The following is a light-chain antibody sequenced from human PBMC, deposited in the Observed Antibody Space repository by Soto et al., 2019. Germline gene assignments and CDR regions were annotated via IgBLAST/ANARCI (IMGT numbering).Light chain of an antibody. CDR2: EVS. Sequence: QSALTQPASVSGSPGQSITVSCTGTNSDLGGYNYVSWYQHHPGKAPKLMIYEVSNRPSGVSNRFSGSKSGNTASLAISGLQAEDEADYYCSSYTSSGTLVFGTGTKLTV. J-gene: IGLJ1*01. CDR1: NSDLGGYNY. V-gene: IGLV2-14*01. CDR3: SSYTSSGTLV.